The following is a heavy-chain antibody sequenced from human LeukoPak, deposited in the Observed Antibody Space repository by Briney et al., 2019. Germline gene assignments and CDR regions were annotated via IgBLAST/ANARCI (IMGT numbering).Heavy chain of an antibody. CDR1: GYSFTNYW. Sequence: LGESLKISCKGSGYSFTNYWIGWVRQTPGKGLEWMGIIYPSDSGTRYSPSFHGQVTISADKSISTAYLQWRSLKASDTAMYYCARRSEYSYGADYWGQGTLVTVSS. CDR2: IYPSDSGT. D-gene: IGHD5-18*01. CDR3: ARRSEYSYGADY. V-gene: IGHV5-51*01. J-gene: IGHJ4*02.